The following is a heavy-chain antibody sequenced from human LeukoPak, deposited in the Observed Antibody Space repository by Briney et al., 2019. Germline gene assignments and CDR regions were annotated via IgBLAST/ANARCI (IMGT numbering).Heavy chain of an antibody. V-gene: IGHV1-18*04. Sequence: ASVKVSCKASGYTFTSYGISWVRQAPGRGVEGMGWISAYNGNTNYAQKLQGRVTMTTDTSTSTAYMELRSLRSDDTAVYYCARAGAGGIVVVPAALLVDYWGQGTLVTVSS. CDR3: ARAGAGGIVVVPAALLVDY. D-gene: IGHD2-2*01. CDR1: GYTFTSYG. J-gene: IGHJ4*02. CDR2: ISAYNGNT.